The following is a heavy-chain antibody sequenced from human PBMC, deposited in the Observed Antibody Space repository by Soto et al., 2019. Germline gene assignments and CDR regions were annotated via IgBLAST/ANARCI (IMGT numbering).Heavy chain of an antibody. J-gene: IGHJ6*02. D-gene: IGHD2-15*01. Sequence: DVQLVEKGGGLVQPWGSLRLSCAVSGFSSSSYAMNWFRQSPGKGLEWVSFISSRGTTIYYADSVAGRFTIYRDNAQNSLYLQMESLRDEDTAVYYCVRQGFCRVASCNHYFYDYAMDVWGQGTTVIVSS. CDR1: GFSSSSYA. V-gene: IGHV3-48*02. CDR2: ISSRGTTI. CDR3: VRQGFCRVASCNHYFYDYAMDV.